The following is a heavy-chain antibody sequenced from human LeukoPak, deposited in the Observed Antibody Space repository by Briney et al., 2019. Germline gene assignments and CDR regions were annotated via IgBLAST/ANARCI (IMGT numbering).Heavy chain of an antibody. D-gene: IGHD2-2*01. CDR3: AREGSNQLLWRGTFDY. J-gene: IGHJ4*02. CDR1: GGSISSGGYY. Sequence: SETLSLTCTVSGGSISSGGYYWSWIRQHPGKSRGWIAYIYYSGSTYYNLSLKSRVTISVDTSKNQFSLKLSSVTAADTAVYYCAREGSNQLLWRGTFDYWGQGTLVTVSS. CDR2: IYYSGST. V-gene: IGHV4-31*03.